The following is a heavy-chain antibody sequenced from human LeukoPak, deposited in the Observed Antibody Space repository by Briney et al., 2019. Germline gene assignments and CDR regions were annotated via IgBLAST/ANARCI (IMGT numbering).Heavy chain of an antibody. V-gene: IGHV4-34*01. CDR1: GGSFSGYY. CDR3: ARGRRVDFWSGYYSGQIDY. CDR2: INHSGST. Sequence: PSETLSLTCAVYGGSFSGYYWSWIRQPPGKGLEWIGEINHSGSTNYNPSLQSRVTISVDTSKSQFSLKLSSVTAADTAVYYCARGRRVDFWSGYYSGQIDYWGQGTLVTVSS. D-gene: IGHD3-3*01. J-gene: IGHJ4*02.